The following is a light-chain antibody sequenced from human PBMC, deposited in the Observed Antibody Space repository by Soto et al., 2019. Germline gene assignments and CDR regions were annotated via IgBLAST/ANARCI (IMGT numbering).Light chain of an antibody. Sequence: EIVLTQSPGTLSLSPGERATLSCRASQSVSSSYLAWYQQKPGQAPRLLIYGASSRATGIPDRFIGSGSGTDFTITISRLEPEDVAVYYCQQYGSSPRTFGQGTKVEIK. J-gene: IGKJ1*01. CDR2: GAS. CDR1: QSVSSSY. V-gene: IGKV3-20*01. CDR3: QQYGSSPRT.